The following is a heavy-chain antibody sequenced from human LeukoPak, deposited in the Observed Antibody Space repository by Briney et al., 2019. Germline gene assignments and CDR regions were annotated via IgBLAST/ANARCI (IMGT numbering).Heavy chain of an antibody. D-gene: IGHD6-13*01. CDR1: GYTFTTYW. V-gene: IGHV5-51*01. Sequence: GESLKISCKGSGYTFTTYWIGWVRQMPGKGLEWMGFIYPGDSAVTYSPSFQGQVTLSADKSISTAYLQWSSLKASDTAMYFCAKTLSSAASQSAVDHWGQGTLVTVSS. J-gene: IGHJ4*02. CDR2: IYPGDSAV. CDR3: AKTLSSAASQSAVDH.